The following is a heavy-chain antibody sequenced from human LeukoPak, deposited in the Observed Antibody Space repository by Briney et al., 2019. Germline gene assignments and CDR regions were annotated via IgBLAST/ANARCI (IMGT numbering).Heavy chain of an antibody. D-gene: IGHD6-19*01. Sequence: GGSLRLSCAASGFTFSSYGMHWVRQAPGKGLEWVAVISSDGNNKYYGESVKGRFTISRDNSQDTLYVQMTSLRAEDTAVYYCAKGPVAVAGNNFYRMDVWGQGTTVTVSS. CDR1: GFTFSSYG. J-gene: IGHJ6*02. CDR3: AKGPVAVAGNNFYRMDV. V-gene: IGHV3-30*19. CDR2: ISSDGNNK.